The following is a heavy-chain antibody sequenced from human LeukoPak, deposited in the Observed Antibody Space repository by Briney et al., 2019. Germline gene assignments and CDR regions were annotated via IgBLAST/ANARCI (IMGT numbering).Heavy chain of an antibody. Sequence: PGGSLRLSCAASGFTFSSYAMSWVRQAPGKGLEWVSGISGSGGSTYYADSVKGRFTISRDNSKNTLYLQMNSLRAEDTAVYYCAKIPSLRSTSYYFDYWGQGTLVTVSS. CDR1: GFTFSSYA. CDR2: ISGSGGST. V-gene: IGHV3-23*01. D-gene: IGHD6-6*01. J-gene: IGHJ4*02. CDR3: AKIPSLRSTSYYFDY.